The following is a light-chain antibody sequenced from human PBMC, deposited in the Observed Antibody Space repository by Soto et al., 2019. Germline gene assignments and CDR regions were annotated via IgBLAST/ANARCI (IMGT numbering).Light chain of an antibody. CDR2: DAS. J-gene: IGKJ1*01. CDR3: QQRLNWPPG. Sequence: EIFLTQSPDTLSLSPGERATLTCRASQSVTNYIAWYQQRPDQAPRFLIYDASNRATGVPARFSGSRSGTDFTLTISDLEPADFGLYYCQQRLNWPPGFGQGTKVEIK. CDR1: QSVTNY. V-gene: IGKV3-11*01.